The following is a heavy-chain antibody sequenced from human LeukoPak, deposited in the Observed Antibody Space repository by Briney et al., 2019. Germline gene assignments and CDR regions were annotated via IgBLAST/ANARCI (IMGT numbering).Heavy chain of an antibody. V-gene: IGHV4-4*02. D-gene: IGHD4-17*01. Sequence: SETLSLTCGVSGGSVSSSNWWSWVRQPPGKGLEWIGEIYHSGLTNYNPSLKSRVTISVDKSKNQFSLKLTSVTAADTAVYYCARRATVTIFDYWGQGSLVTVSS. CDR1: GGSVSSSNW. CDR2: IYHSGLT. CDR3: ARRATVTIFDY. J-gene: IGHJ4*02.